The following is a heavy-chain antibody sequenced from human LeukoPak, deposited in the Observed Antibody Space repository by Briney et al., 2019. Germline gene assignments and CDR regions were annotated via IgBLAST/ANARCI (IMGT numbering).Heavy chain of an antibody. CDR3: ARGLHDYYDSSGYYSSGDHWFDP. CDR2: IYYSGST. V-gene: IGHV4-31*03. Sequence: SETLSLTCTVSGGSISSGGYYWSWIRRHPGKGLEWIGYIYYSGSTYYNPSLKSRVTISVDTSKNQFSLKLSSVTAADTAVYYCARGLHDYYDSSGYYSSGDHWFDPWGQGTLATVSS. D-gene: IGHD3-22*01. CDR1: GGSISSGGYY. J-gene: IGHJ5*02.